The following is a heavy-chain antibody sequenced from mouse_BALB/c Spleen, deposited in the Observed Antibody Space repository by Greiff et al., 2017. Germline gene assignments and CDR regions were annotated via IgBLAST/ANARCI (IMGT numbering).Heavy chain of an antibody. D-gene: IGHD2-4*01. CDR3: ASAFYYDYDGYAMDY. J-gene: IGHJ4*01. Sequence: QVQLQQSGAELVKPGASVKLSCKTSGYTFTSYWIQWVKQRPGQGLGWIGEIFPGTGTTYYNEKFKGKATLTIDTSSSTAYMQLSSLTSEDSAVYFCASAFYYDYDGYAMDYWGQGTSVTVSS. CDR1: GYTFTSYW. CDR2: IFPGTGTT. V-gene: IGHV1S132*01.